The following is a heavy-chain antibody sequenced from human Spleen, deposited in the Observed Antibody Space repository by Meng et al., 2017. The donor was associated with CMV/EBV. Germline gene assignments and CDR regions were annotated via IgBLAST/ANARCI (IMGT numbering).Heavy chain of an antibody. Sequence: GGSLRLSCAASGITFSSNAMSWVRQAPGKGLEWVANINEEGTEEFYVDSVKGRFTISRDNAKNSLYLEMISLRADDTALYYCARGGSLSVPRPGYCGQGTLVTVSS. CDR2: INEEGTEE. V-gene: IGHV3-7*01. CDR3: ARGGSLSVPRPGY. J-gene: IGHJ4*02. D-gene: IGHD6-6*01. CDR1: GITFSSNA.